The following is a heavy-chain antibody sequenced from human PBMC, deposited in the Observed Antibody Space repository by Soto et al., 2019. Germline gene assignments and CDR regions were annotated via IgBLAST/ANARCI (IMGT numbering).Heavy chain of an antibody. Sequence: QVQLVQSAAEVKKPGASVKVSCKASGYTFTSYYMHWVRQAPGQGLEWMGIINARGGSRNYAQKVQDRVTMTRHTSTSTVYLELSSLRSDDTAVYYCASVYCSGGSCYSIDYWGQGTLVTVSS. V-gene: IGHV1-46*03. CDR2: INARGGSR. D-gene: IGHD2-15*01. CDR1: GYTFTSYY. CDR3: ASVYCSGGSCYSIDY. J-gene: IGHJ4*02.